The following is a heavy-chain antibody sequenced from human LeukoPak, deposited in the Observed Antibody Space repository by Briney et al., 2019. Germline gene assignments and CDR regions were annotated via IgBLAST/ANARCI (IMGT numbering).Heavy chain of an antibody. CDR2: IYYSGST. CDR3: AREGCSSTSCYGRFDY. J-gene: IGHJ4*02. CDR1: XYY. D-gene: IGHD2-2*01. Sequence: XYYWSWIRQPXGXGXEWIGYIYYSGSTNYNPSLMSRVTISVDTSKNQFSLKLSSVTAADTAVYYCAREGCSSTSCYGRFDYWGQGTLVTVSS. V-gene: IGHV4-59*01.